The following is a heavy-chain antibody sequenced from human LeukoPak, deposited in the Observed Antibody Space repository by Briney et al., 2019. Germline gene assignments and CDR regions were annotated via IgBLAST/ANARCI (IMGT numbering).Heavy chain of an antibody. Sequence: ASVKVSCKASGYTFTGDYMHWVRQAPGQGLEGMGWINPNSGGTNYAQKFQGRVTMTRDTSISTAYMELSRLRSDDTAVYYCASGYDYGDYALDYWGQGTLVTVSS. V-gene: IGHV1-2*02. CDR1: GYTFTGDY. CDR3: ASGYDYGDYALDY. CDR2: INPNSGGT. J-gene: IGHJ4*02. D-gene: IGHD4-17*01.